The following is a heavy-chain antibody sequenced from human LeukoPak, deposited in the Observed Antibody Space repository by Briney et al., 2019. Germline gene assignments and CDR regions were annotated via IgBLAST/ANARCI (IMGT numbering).Heavy chain of an antibody. V-gene: IGHV3-7*01. Sequence: GGSLRLSCAASGFTFSNYWMGWVRQAPGKRPEWVANMNIDGSEKYYADSVRGRFTISRDNAKNSLYLQMNSLRVEDTAVYFCVRDAQFAFDIWGQGTMVTVSS. CDR1: GFTFSNYW. J-gene: IGHJ3*02. D-gene: IGHD5-24*01. CDR2: MNIDGSEK. CDR3: VRDAQFAFDI.